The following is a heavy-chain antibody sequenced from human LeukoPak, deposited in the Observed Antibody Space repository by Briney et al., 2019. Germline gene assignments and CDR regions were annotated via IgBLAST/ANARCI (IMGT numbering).Heavy chain of an antibody. Sequence: GGSLRLSCAASGFTFSSYWMSWVRQAPGKGLEWVANIKQDGSEKYYVDSVKGRFTISRDNAKNSLYLQMNSLRAEDTAAYYCARDLISPTVTTGYYFDYWGQGTLVTVSS. CDR2: IKQDGSEK. J-gene: IGHJ4*02. V-gene: IGHV3-7*01. CDR3: ARDLISPTVTTGYYFDY. CDR1: GFTFSSYW. D-gene: IGHD4-17*01.